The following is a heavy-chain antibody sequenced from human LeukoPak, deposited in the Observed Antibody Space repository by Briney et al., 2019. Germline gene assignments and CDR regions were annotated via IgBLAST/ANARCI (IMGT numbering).Heavy chain of an antibody. V-gene: IGHV3-7*05. CDR1: GFTFSSYW. D-gene: IGHD5-18*01. J-gene: IGHJ4*02. Sequence: GGSLRLSCAASGFTFSSYWMSWVRQAPGKGLEWVANIKQDGSEKYYVDSVKGRFTIARDNGKNSLYLQMNSLRAEDTAVYYCARDGYSHPHGYWGQGTLVTVSS. CDR3: ARDGYSHPHGY. CDR2: IKQDGSEK.